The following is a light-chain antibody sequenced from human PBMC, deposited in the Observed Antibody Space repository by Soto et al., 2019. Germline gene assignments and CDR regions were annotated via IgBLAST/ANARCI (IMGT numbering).Light chain of an antibody. CDR2: GAS. V-gene: IGKV3-20*01. CDR1: QSVTSS. CDR3: QQYGSSRT. J-gene: IGKJ1*01. Sequence: EIVLTQSPATLSLFPGERATLSCRASQSVTSSLAWYQQKPGQAPRLLIYGASSRATGIPDRFSGSGSGTDFTLTISRLEPEDFAVYYCQQYGSSRTFGQGTKVDIK.